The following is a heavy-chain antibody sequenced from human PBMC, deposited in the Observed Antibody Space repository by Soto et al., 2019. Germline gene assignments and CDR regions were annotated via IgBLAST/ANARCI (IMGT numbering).Heavy chain of an antibody. J-gene: IGHJ3*02. Sequence: PGGSLRLSCAASGFTFSSYGMHWVRQAPGKGLEWVAVISYDGSNKYYADSVKGRFTISRDNSKNTLYLQMNSLRAEDTAVYYCASPQVTTGPWRAFDIWGQGTMVTV. CDR2: ISYDGSNK. D-gene: IGHD4-17*01. CDR3: ASPQVTTGPWRAFDI. CDR1: GFTFSSYG. V-gene: IGHV3-30*03.